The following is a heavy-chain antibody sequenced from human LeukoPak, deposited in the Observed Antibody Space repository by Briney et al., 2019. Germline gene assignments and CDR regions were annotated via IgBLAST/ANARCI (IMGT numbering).Heavy chain of an antibody. CDR1: GFTFSSYS. J-gene: IGHJ6*02. CDR3: AKDIESDTYYDYVWGSSEYGMDV. D-gene: IGHD3-16*01. V-gene: IGHV3-48*04. CDR2: ISVSSSTI. Sequence: GGSLRLSCAASGFTFSSYSMNWVRQAPGKGLEWVSYISVSSSTIYYADSVKGRFTISRDNAKNSLYLQMNSLRAEDTALYYCAKDIESDTYYDYVWGSSEYGMDVWGQGTTVTVSS.